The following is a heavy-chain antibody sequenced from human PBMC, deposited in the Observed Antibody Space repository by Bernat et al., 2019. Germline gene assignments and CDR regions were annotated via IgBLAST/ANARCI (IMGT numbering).Heavy chain of an antibody. CDR3: ARGAVAGEGGIDY. V-gene: IGHV3-13*05. J-gene: IGHJ4*02. Sequence: EVQLVESGGGLVQPGGSLRLSCAASGFTFSSYDMHWVRQATGKGLEWVSAIGTTGDPYYPGSVKGRFTISRENAKNSLYLQMNSLRAGDTAVYYCARGAVAGEGGIDYWGQGTLVTVSS. D-gene: IGHD6-19*01. CDR2: IGTTGDP. CDR1: GFTFSSYD.